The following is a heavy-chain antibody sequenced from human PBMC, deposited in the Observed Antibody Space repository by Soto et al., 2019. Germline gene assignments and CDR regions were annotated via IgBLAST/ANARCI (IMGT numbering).Heavy chain of an antibody. CDR1: GFTFNNYA. J-gene: IGHJ6*03. Sequence: EVQLLESGGGWVQPGGSLRLSCAASGFTFNNYAMRWVRQAPGKGLEWVSAISGDGYRTHYADSVEGRFTISRDNSKNTLYLQMGSLRADDTAVYYCAKVVSTYYMDVWGKGTTVTVSS. D-gene: IGHD1-26*01. CDR3: AKVVSTYYMDV. V-gene: IGHV3-23*01. CDR2: ISGDGYRT.